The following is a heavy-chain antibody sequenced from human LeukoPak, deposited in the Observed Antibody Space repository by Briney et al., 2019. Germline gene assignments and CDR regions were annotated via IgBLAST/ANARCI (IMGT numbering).Heavy chain of an antibody. CDR3: AKDLNHYDSSGYRAEYFQN. D-gene: IGHD3-22*01. J-gene: IGHJ1*01. CDR1: GFTFNSYA. CDR2: ISGDGGST. Sequence: PGGSLRLSCAASGFTFNSYAMHWVRQFPGKGLERISLISGDGGSTYYALSVEGRFTISRDNSKNSLYLQLSSLKREDTALYYCAKDLNHYDSSGYRAEYFQNWGQGTLVTVSS. V-gene: IGHV3-43*02.